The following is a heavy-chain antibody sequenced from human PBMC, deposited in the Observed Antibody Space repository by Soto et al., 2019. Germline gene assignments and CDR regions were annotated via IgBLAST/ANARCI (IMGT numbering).Heavy chain of an antibody. V-gene: IGHV1-69*13. CDR3: ARVSGWYFLDY. J-gene: IGHJ4*02. CDR2: IIPRSATS. D-gene: IGHD6-13*01. CDR1: GGTFSSYA. Sequence: SVKVSCKASGGTFSSYAISWVRQAPGQGLEWMGGIIPRSATSNYAQKFQGRVTITADESTSTAYMELSSLRSEDTAVYYCARVSGWYFLDYWGQGTLVTVSS.